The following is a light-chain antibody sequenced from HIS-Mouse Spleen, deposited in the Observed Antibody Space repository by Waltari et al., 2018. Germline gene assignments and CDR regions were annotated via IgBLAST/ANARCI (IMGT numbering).Light chain of an antibody. J-gene: IGLJ3*02. V-gene: IGLV6-57*02. CDR1: SGSIASNY. CDR3: QSYDSSNSWV. CDR2: EDN. Sequence: NFMLTQPHSVSASPGKTVTISCTGSSGSIASNYVQSSQQRPGSAPTTVLYEDNQRPSGVPDRFSGSIDSSSNSASLTISGLKTEDEADYYCQSYDSSNSWVFGGGTKLTVL.